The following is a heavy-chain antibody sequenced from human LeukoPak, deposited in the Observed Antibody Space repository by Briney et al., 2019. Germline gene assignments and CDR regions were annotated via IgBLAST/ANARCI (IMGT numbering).Heavy chain of an antibody. CDR2: INYSGST. V-gene: IGHV4-59*01. D-gene: IGHD6-13*01. J-gene: IGHJ2*01. Sequence: NASETLSLTCTVSGGSISSYYWSWIRQPPGKGLEWIGYINYSGSTNNSPSLKSRLTISVDTSKNQFSLKLSSVTAAGTGVYYCARTYGSSGLGYFDLWGRGTLVTVSS. CDR3: ARTYGSSGLGYFDL. CDR1: GGSISSYY.